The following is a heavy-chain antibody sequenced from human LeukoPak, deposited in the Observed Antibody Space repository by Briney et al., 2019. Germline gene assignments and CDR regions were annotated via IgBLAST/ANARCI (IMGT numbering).Heavy chain of an antibody. Sequence: PGGSLRLSCAASGFSFNSYAMSWVRQAPGKGLEWVSGISDSGGHTYYADSVRGRFAISRDNSKTTLYLQINSLRAEDTALYYCANSGYNYDYGAFDIWGQGTMVSVSS. CDR3: ANSGYNYDYGAFDI. CDR2: ISDSGGHT. CDR1: GFSFNSYA. J-gene: IGHJ3*02. V-gene: IGHV3-23*01. D-gene: IGHD5-18*01.